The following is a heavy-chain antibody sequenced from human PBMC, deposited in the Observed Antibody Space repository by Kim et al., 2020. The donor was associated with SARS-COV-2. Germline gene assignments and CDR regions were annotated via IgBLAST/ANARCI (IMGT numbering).Heavy chain of an antibody. J-gene: IGHJ5*02. Sequence: KVQGRVTMTEDTSTDTAYMELSSLRSEDTAVYYCATKLELLRGLDYWFDPWGQGTLVTVSS. V-gene: IGHV1-24*01. D-gene: IGHD1-7*01. CDR3: ATKLELLRGLDYWFDP.